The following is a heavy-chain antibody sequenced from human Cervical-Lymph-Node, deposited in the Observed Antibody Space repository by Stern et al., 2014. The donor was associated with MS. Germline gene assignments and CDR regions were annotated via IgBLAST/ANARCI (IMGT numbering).Heavy chain of an antibody. CDR1: GGTFSTFS. D-gene: IGHD4-11*01. Sequence: HVQLMQSGAEVKKPGSSVKVSCKASGGTFSTFSINWVRQVPGQSLEWMGGIIPIFDTQNFAQKFQGRVTITADSSTSTVYMALNSLRCDDTAVYYCVLPSTVTTAAFDVWGRGTMVTVSS. CDR3: VLPSTVTTAAFDV. J-gene: IGHJ3*01. CDR2: IIPIFDTQ. V-gene: IGHV1-69*06.